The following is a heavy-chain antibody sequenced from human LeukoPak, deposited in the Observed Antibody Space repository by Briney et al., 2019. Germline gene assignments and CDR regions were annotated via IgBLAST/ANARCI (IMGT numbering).Heavy chain of an antibody. Sequence: ASVKVSCKASGYTFTSYDINWVRQATGQGLEWMGWMNPNSGDTGYAQKFQDRVTMTWNTSISTAYMQQSSLRSEDAAVYYCARTKVIAAAGTINWFDPWRQGTLVTVSS. CDR1: GYTFTSYD. D-gene: IGHD6-13*01. J-gene: IGHJ5*02. V-gene: IGHV1-8*01. CDR2: MNPNSGDT. CDR3: ARTKVIAAAGTINWFDP.